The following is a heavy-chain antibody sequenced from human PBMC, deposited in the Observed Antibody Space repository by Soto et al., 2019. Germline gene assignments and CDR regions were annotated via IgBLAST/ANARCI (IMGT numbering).Heavy chain of an antibody. J-gene: IGHJ4*02. Sequence: GPLRRSCTASGFTFSSYGMHGVRQAPGKGLEWVAVISYDGSNKYYADSVKGRFTISRDNSKNTLYLQMNRLRDEDTAVYYCAKRRRRCSTTSCRGGFDYWGQGTPVTVSS. CDR2: ISYDGSNK. V-gene: IGHV3-30*18. CDR1: GFTFSSYG. CDR3: AKRRRRCSTTSCRGGFDY. D-gene: IGHD2-2*01.